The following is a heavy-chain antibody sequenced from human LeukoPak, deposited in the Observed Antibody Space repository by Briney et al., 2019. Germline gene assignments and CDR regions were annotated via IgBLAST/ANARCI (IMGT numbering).Heavy chain of an antibody. CDR1: GGSVSSSSYY. J-gene: IGHJ5*02. CDR2: IYYSGST. Sequence: KPSETLSLTCTVSGGSVSSSSYYWGWIRQPPGKGLEWIGSIYYSGSTYYNPSLKSRVTISVDTSKNQFSLKLRSVTAADTAVYYCARGGWGWFDPWGQGTLVTVSS. CDR3: ARGGWGWFDP. V-gene: IGHV4-39*07. D-gene: IGHD3-16*01.